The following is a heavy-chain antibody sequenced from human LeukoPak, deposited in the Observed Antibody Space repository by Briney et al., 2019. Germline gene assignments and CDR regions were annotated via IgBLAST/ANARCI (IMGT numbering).Heavy chain of an antibody. D-gene: IGHD2-21*02. J-gene: IGHJ4*01. Sequence: PSETLSLTWAVSGASFSSGDWWNWVRQPPGKGLEWIGEIYLSGSTNYNPSLKSRVTMSVDKSKSQFSLKLTSVTAADTAVYYCARSIRVTRSFESWGHGTLVTVSS. CDR3: ARSIRVTRSFES. V-gene: IGHV4-4*02. CDR1: GASFSSGDW. CDR2: IYLSGST.